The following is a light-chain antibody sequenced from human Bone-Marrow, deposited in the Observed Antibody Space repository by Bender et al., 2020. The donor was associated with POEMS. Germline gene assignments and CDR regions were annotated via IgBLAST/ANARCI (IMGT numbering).Light chain of an antibody. CDR1: NSNIGSNF. J-gene: IGLJ3*02. CDR2: KRN. Sequence: QSALTQPSSMSGAPGQRVILSCSGSNSNIGSNFVTWYQQFPGAAPRLLMYKRNQRASGVPERFSASKSGTSASLAISGLRSEDEGDYYCAAWDDSMDGHWVFGGGTKLTVL. V-gene: IGLV1-44*01. CDR3: AAWDDSMDGHWV.